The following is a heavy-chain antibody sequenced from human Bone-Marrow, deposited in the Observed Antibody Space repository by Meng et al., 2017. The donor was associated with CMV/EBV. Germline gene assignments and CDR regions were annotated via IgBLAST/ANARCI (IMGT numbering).Heavy chain of an antibody. D-gene: IGHD3-3*01. CDR2: IIPILGIA. J-gene: IGHJ4*02. V-gene: IGHV1-69*10. CDR3: ARGFGGDYFDY. CDR1: GGTFSSYA. Sequence: SVKVSCKASGGTFSSYAISWVRQAPGQGLEWMGGIIPILGIANYAQKFQGRVTITTDESTSTAYMELSSLRSEDTAVYYCARGFGGDYFDYWGQGTLVTVSS.